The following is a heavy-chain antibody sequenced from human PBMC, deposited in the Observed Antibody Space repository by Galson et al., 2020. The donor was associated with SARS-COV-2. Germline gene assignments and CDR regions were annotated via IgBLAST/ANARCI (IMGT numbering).Heavy chain of an antibody. J-gene: IGHJ4*02. CDR1: GGSINIYY. Sequence: SETLTLTCTVSGGSINIYYWSWIRQPPGKGLEWIGYLYYGGKTNYHPPLKSRVTISVDTSKSQISLTLSSVTAADTAVYYCARLPVVRGVDYWGQGILVTVSS. V-gene: IGHV4-59*01. D-gene: IGHD3-10*01. CDR2: LYYGGKT. CDR3: ARLPVVRGVDY.